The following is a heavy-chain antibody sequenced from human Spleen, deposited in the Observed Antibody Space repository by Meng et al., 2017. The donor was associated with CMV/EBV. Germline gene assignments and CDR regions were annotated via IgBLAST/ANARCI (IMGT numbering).Heavy chain of an antibody. Sequence: SGPTLVKPTETLTLTCTVSGFSLSNARMGVSWIRQPPGKALEWLGEINHSGSTNYNPSLKSRVTISVDTSKNQFSLKLSSVTAADTAVYYCARLAQRVPAALYYHYYYYGMDVWGQGTTVTVSS. CDR1: GFSLSNARMG. D-gene: IGHD2-2*01. V-gene: IGHV4-4*02. CDR2: INHSGST. CDR3: ARLAQRVPAALYYHYYYYGMDV. J-gene: IGHJ6*02.